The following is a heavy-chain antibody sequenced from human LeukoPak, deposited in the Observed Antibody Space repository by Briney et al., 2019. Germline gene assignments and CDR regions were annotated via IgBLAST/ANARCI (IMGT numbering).Heavy chain of an antibody. J-gene: IGHJ5*02. CDR3: ARAIAARPKFDP. CDR2: INPNSGGT. D-gene: IGHD6-6*01. CDR1: GYTFTGYY. V-gene: IGHV1-2*02. Sequence: GASVKVSCKASGYTFTGYYMHWVRQAPGQGLEWMGWINPNSGGTNYAQKFQGRVTMTRDTSISTADMELSRLRSDDTAVYYCARAIAARPKFDPWGQGTLVTVSS.